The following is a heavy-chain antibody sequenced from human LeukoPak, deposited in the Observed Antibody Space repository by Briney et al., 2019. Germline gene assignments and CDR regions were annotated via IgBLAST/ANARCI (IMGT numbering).Heavy chain of an antibody. CDR3: ARERKQLLFDY. D-gene: IGHD6-6*01. Sequence: SETLSLTCTVSGGSISSYYWSWIRQPPGKGLEWIGYIYYSGSTNYNPSLKSRVTISVDTSKNQFSLKLSSVTAADKAVYYCARERKQLLFDYWGQGTLVTVSS. CDR2: IYYSGST. CDR1: GGSISSYY. J-gene: IGHJ4*02. V-gene: IGHV4-59*01.